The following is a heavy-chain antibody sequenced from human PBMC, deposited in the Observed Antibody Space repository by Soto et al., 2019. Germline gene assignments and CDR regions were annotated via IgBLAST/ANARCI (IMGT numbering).Heavy chain of an antibody. Sequence: QVQLQESGPGLVKPSQTLSLTCSVSGGSVNNVDYYWSWIRQSPGKGLEWVGYVYYGGTAHYNPSLESRVTISVDTSKNEFSLKLSSVTAADTAVYYCAREHCSDGVCYSDSYYGMDVWGQGTTVTVSS. CDR1: GGSVNNVDYY. J-gene: IGHJ6*02. D-gene: IGHD2-15*01. CDR3: AREHCSDGVCYSDSYYGMDV. CDR2: VYYGGTA. V-gene: IGHV4-30-4*01.